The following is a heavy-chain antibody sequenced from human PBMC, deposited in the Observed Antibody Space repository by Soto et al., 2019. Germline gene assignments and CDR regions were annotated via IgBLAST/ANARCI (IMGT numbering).Heavy chain of an antibody. D-gene: IGHD4-17*01. J-gene: IGHJ2*01. CDR2: IRGSTTIT. CDR1: GFTFSGYA. CDR3: AKAYGDYPYWYFDL. V-gene: IGHV3-23*01. Sequence: EVQLLESGGDLVQPGGSLRLSCAASGFTFSGYAMTWIRQAPGEGLEWVSAIRGSTTITNYADSVKGRFTISRDNSKNTLYLQMNSLRVEDTAISYCAKAYGDYPYWYFDLWGRGTLVTVSS.